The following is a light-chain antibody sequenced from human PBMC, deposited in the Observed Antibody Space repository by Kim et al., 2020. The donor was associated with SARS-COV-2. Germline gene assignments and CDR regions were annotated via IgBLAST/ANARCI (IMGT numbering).Light chain of an antibody. J-gene: IGLJ1*01. CDR1: SSDVGSYNH. V-gene: IGLV2-23*02. Sequence: GQSITISCTGTSSDVGSYNHVSWYQQHPGKAPKLMIYEVSERPSGVSNRFSGSKSGNTASLTISGLQAEDEADYYCCSDAVSITFVFGTGTKVTVL. CDR2: EVS. CDR3: CSDAVSITFV.